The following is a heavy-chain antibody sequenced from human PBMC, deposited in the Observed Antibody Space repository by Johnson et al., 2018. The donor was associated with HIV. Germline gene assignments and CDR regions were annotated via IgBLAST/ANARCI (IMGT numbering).Heavy chain of an antibody. V-gene: IGHV3-30*03. CDR3: ARDWSWRGSLKGGGAFDI. CDR2: VSYDGSTK. Sequence: QMQLVESGGGVVQPGRSLRLSCAASGFTFSSYWMSWVRQAPGKGLEWVAVVSYDGSTKYYADSVKGRFTISRDNSENTLYLQMNSLRAEDTAVFFCARDWSWRGSLKGGGAFDIWGQGTLVTVSA. D-gene: IGHD1-26*01. CDR1: GFTFSSYW. J-gene: IGHJ3*02.